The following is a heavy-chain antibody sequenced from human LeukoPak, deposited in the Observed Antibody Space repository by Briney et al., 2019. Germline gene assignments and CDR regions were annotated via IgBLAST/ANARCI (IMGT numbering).Heavy chain of an antibody. CDR2: ISGSGGST. Sequence: GGSLRLSCAASGFTFSSYAMSWVRQAPGKGLEWVSAISGSGGSTYCADSVKGRFTISRDNSKNTLYLQMNSLRAEDTAVYYCAKGGCSGGSCYYPYYFDYWGQGTLVTVSS. CDR1: GFTFSSYA. V-gene: IGHV3-23*01. J-gene: IGHJ4*02. CDR3: AKGGCSGGSCYYPYYFDY. D-gene: IGHD2-15*01.